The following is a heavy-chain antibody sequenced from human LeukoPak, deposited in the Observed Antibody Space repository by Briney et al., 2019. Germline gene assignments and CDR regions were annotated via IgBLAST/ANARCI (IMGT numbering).Heavy chain of an antibody. CDR2: IGGSGGST. J-gene: IGHJ4*02. Sequence: PGGSLRLSCAASGFTFSSYAMSWVRQAPGKGLEWVSGIGGSGGSTYNADSVKGRFTISRDNSKNTLYLQMNSLRAEDTAIYHCARYYDSSGYYGRHDNWGQGTLVTVSS. CDR1: GFTFSSYA. CDR3: ARYYDSSGYYGRHDN. D-gene: IGHD3-22*01. V-gene: IGHV3-23*01.